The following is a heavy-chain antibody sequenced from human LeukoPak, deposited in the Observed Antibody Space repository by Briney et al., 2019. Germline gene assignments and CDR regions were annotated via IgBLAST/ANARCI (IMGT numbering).Heavy chain of an antibody. J-gene: IGHJ4*02. CDR1: GFTFGSYW. V-gene: IGHV3-7*01. Sequence: GGSLRLSCAASGFTFGSYWMSWVRQAPGKGLEWVANIKQDGSETYYVDSVKARFTISRDNAKNSLYLQMNSLRAEDTAVYYCARPTWYIYWGQGTLVTVSS. CDR3: ARPTWYIY. CDR2: IKQDGSET. D-gene: IGHD6-13*01.